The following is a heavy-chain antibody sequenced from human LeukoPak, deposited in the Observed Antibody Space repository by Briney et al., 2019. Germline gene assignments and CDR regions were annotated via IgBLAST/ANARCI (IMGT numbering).Heavy chain of an antibody. Sequence: PSETLSLTCTVSGGSISSSSYYWGWIRQPPGKGLEWIGSIYYSGSTYYNPSLKIRVTISVDTSKNQFSLKLSSVTAADTAVYYCARDSGRYYYEHDYWGQGTLVTVSS. CDR2: IYYSGST. V-gene: IGHV4-39*07. D-gene: IGHD3-22*01. J-gene: IGHJ4*02. CDR3: ARDSGRYYYEHDY. CDR1: GGSISSSSYY.